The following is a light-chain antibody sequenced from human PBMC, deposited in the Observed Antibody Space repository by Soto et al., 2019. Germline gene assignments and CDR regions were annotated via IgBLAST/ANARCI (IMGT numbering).Light chain of an antibody. CDR2: TTS. Sequence: DIQMTQSPSSLSASVGDRVTITCRASQSINKYFNWYQQKSGKAPKLLISTTSNLQSGVPSRFSGSGSGTDVTLTITSLQPEDFATYYCQQCDSFPLTCGGGTKVEIK. CDR3: QQCDSFPLT. V-gene: IGKV1-39*01. CDR1: QSINKY. J-gene: IGKJ4*01.